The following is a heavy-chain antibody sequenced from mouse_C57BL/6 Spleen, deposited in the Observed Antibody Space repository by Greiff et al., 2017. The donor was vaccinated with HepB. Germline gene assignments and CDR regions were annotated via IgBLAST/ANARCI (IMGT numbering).Heavy chain of an antibody. J-gene: IGHJ4*01. CDR2: ISYDGSN. CDR3: ARVPGSSPYAMDY. D-gene: IGHD1-1*01. CDR1: GYSITSGYY. Sequence: EVQLVESGPGLVKPSHSLSLTCSVTGYSITSGYYWNWIRQFPGNKLEWMGYISYDGSNNYNPSLKNRISITRDTSKNQFFLKLNSVTTEDTATYYCARVPGSSPYAMDYWGQGTSVTVSS. V-gene: IGHV3-6*01.